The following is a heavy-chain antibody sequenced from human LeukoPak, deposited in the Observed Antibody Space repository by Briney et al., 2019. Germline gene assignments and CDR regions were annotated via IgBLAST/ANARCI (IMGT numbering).Heavy chain of an antibody. V-gene: IGHV4-59*12. Sequence: PSETLSLTCTVSGGSISSYYWSWIRQPPGKGLEWIGYIYYSGSTNYNPSLKSRVTISVDTSKNQFSLKLSSVTAADTAVYYCARDLEGSGPSDTFEYWGQGTLVTVSS. J-gene: IGHJ4*02. D-gene: IGHD6-19*01. CDR3: ARDLEGSGPSDTFEY. CDR2: IYYSGST. CDR1: GGSISSYY.